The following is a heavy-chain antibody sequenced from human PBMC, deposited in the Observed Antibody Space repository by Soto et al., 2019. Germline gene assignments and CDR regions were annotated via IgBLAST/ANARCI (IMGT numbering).Heavy chain of an antibody. V-gene: IGHV3-74*01. D-gene: IGHD1-26*01. Sequence: EVQLVESGGGLVRPGGSLRLSCAASGFTFSYYWMHWVRQAPGKGLVWVSRIHSDGSSTTYVDFVKGRFIISRDNASNTVDLQMNSVRVEDTAVYYCARGDRGAFDLWGQGTVVTVSS. CDR2: IHSDGSST. J-gene: IGHJ3*01. CDR1: GFTFSYYW. CDR3: ARGDRGAFDL.